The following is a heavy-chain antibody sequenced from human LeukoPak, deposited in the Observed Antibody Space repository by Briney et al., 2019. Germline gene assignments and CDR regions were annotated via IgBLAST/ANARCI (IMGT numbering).Heavy chain of an antibody. Sequence: GGSLRLSCSASGFSFSDYDMNWFRQAPGKGLEGISSISGRSSHVYYGDSVKGRFSISRDNAMNSVFLQMNSLGVEDTALYFCGRAFPPLRTASAGDLWGQGTLVTVSS. D-gene: IGHD3-16*01. CDR3: GRAFPPLRTASAGDL. CDR1: GFSFSDYD. J-gene: IGHJ4*02. V-gene: IGHV3-21*01. CDR2: ISGRSSHV.